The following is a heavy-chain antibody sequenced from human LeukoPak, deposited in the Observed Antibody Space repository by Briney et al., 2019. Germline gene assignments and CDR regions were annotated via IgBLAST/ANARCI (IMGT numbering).Heavy chain of an antibody. Sequence: SETLSLTCTVSGDSISSGSYYWGWFRQPPGKGLEWIASIYYGGSTYYHPPLKSRLSISVDTSKNKFSLKLNSVTAADTAVYYCARSPTKRVTEDYWGQGGLVTVSS. CDR3: ARSPTKRVTEDY. V-gene: IGHV4-39*07. J-gene: IGHJ4*02. CDR1: GDSISSGSYY. CDR2: IYYGGST. D-gene: IGHD5-18*01.